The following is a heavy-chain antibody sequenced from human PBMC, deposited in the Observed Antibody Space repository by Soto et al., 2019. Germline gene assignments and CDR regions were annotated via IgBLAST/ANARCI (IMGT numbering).Heavy chain of an antibody. CDR2: ISGSGGST. D-gene: IGHD3-3*01. Sequence: EVQLLESGGGLVQPGGSLRLSCAASGFTFSSYAMSWVRQAPGKGLEWVSAISGSGGSTYYADSVKGRFTISRDNSKNTLYLQMNSLRAEDTAVYYCARSRAIFGVVIYYYYGMDVWGKGTTVTVSS. CDR1: GFTFSSYA. J-gene: IGHJ6*04. CDR3: ARSRAIFGVVIYYYYGMDV. V-gene: IGHV3-23*01.